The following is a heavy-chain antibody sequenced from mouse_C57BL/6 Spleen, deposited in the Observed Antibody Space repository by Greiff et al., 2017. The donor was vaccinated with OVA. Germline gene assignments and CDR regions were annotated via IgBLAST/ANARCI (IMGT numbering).Heavy chain of an antibody. V-gene: IGHV2-9*01. J-gene: IGHJ4*01. D-gene: IGHD2-3*01. CDR3: ARHAIYGSYDYAMDY. CDR2: IWGGGST. Sequence: VKLMESGPGLVAPSQSLSITCTVSGFSLTSYGVDWVRQPPGKGLEWLGVIWGGGSTNYNSALMSSLSISKDNSKSRVFLKMNSLQTDDTAMDYCARHAIYGSYDYAMDYWGQGTSVTVSS. CDR1: GFSLTSYG.